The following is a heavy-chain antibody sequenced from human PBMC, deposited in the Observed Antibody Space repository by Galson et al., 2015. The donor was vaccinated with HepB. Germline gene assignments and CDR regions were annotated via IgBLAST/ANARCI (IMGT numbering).Heavy chain of an antibody. D-gene: IGHD3-10*01. V-gene: IGHV3-21*01. CDR2: IRGTSSYI. Sequence: SLRLSCAASGFTFRGYSMNWVRQAPGKGLEWVSSIRGTSSYIYYADSVKGRFTITRDNAKNSLYLQMNSLRAEDTAVYYCASGGFGELSWGQGTLVTVSS. CDR3: ASGGFGELS. CDR1: GFTFRGYS. J-gene: IGHJ5*02.